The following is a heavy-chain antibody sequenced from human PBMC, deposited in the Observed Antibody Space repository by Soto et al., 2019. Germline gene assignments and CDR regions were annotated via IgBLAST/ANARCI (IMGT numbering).Heavy chain of an antibody. CDR1: AYTFTGYY. J-gene: IGHJ4*02. D-gene: IGHD3-10*01. Sequence: ASVKVSCKASAYTFTGYYMHWVRQAPGQGLEWMGWINPNSGGTNYAQKFQGWVTMTRDTSISTAYMELSRLRSDDTAVYYCARDREGQVYYGYDYWGQGTLVTVSS. CDR3: ARDREGQVYYGYDY. CDR2: INPNSGGT. V-gene: IGHV1-2*04.